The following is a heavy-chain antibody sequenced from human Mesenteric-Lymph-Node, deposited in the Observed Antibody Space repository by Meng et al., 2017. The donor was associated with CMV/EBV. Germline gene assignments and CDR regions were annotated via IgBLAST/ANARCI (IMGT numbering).Heavy chain of an antibody. D-gene: IGHD6-19*01. CDR1: GGSFSDNF. J-gene: IGHJ4*02. CDR2: ITHNGDT. V-gene: IGHV4-34*01. CDR3: ARVRSGKYENIDY. Sequence: TCAVYGGSFSDNFWSWIRQPPGGGLEWIGEITHNGDTNYNPSLKSRVTISIDTSKNQLFLIMNSLSAADTAVYYCARVRSGKYENIDYWGQGVLVTVSS.